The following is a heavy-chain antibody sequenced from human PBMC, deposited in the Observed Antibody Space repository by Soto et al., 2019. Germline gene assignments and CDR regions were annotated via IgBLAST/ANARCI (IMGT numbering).Heavy chain of an antibody. V-gene: IGHV3-30*14. CDR1: GFTFSSYA. Sequence: QVQLVESGGVVVQPGRSLRLSCAASGFTFSSYAMHWVRQAPGKGLEWVAVISYDGSNKYYADSVKGRFTISRDNSKHTLYLQMNRLRADDPFVYYCSRAGCDGGSCYTLVGLRYGMDVWGQGTTVTVSS. CDR2: ISYDGSNK. J-gene: IGHJ6*02. D-gene: IGHD2-15*01. CDR3: SRAGCDGGSCYTLVGLRYGMDV.